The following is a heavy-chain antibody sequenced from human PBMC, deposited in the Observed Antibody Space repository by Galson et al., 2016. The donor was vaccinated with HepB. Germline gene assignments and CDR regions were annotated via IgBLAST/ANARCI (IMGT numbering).Heavy chain of an antibody. D-gene: IGHD5-18*01. CDR1: GYSFSNFW. V-gene: IGHV5-51*01. J-gene: IGHJ4*02. CDR3: ARSSSIQGKFAF. CDR2: IYPGDSDS. Sequence: QSGAEVKKSGESLKISCSTSGYSFSNFWIAWVRQMPGKGLEWMGIIYPGDSDSRYSPSFEGQVIMSADTSVSPAYLTWNSLKASDTAIYYCARSSSIQGKFAFWGQGTLVTVSS.